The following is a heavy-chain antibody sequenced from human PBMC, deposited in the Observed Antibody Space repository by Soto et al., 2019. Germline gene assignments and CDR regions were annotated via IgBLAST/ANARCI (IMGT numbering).Heavy chain of an antibody. D-gene: IGHD3-16*02. J-gene: IGHJ4*02. CDR2: IWYDGSNK. V-gene: IGHV3-33*01. Sequence: QVQLVESGGGVVQPGRSLRLSCAASGFTFSSYGMHWVRQAPGKGLEWVAVIWYDGSNKYYADSVKGRFTISRDNSKNTLYLQMNSLRAEDTAVYYCARDRLHLGELSPGFGYWGQGTLVTVSS. CDR3: ARDRLHLGELSPGFGY. CDR1: GFTFSSYG.